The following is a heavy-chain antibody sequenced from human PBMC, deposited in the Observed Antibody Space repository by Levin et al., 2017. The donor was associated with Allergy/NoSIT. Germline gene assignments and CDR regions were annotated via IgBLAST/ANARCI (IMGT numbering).Heavy chain of an antibody. D-gene: IGHD6-13*01. CDR1: GFTFSSYA. J-gene: IGHJ2*01. V-gene: IGHV3-23*01. CDR2: ISGSGGST. Sequence: GESLKISCAASGFTFSSYAMSWVRQAPGKGLEWVSAISGSGGSTYYADSVKGRFTISRDNSKNTLYLQMNSLRAEDTAVYYCAKVGRAAAGLRLNWYFDLWGRGTLVTVSS. CDR3: AKVGRAAAGLRLNWYFDL.